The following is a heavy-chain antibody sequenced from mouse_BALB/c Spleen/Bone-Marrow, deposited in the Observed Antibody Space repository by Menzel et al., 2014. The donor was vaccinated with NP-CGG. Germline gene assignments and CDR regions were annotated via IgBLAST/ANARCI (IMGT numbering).Heavy chain of an antibody. Sequence: EVKLMESGAELVKPGASVKLSCTASGFNIKDTYMHWVKQRPEQGLEWIGRIDPANGNTKYDPKFQGKATITADTSSNTACLQLSSLTSEDTAVYYCARSREYGSSYYAMDYWGQGTSGTVSS. CDR3: ARSREYGSSYYAMDY. V-gene: IGHV14-3*02. D-gene: IGHD1-1*01. CDR1: GFNIKDTY. J-gene: IGHJ4*01. CDR2: IDPANGNT.